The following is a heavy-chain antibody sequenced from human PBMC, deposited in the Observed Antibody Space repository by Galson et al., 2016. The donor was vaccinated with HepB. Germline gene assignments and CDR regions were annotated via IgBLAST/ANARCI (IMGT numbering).Heavy chain of an antibody. V-gene: IGHV3-33*01. Sequence: SLRLSCAASGFDFIKYAIHWVRQPPGKGLEWVAVAWYDAKTEYYGHSVRGRFTISRDNSQNIVSLQMSSLRVEDTGLYYCARAYCNADCYSPYFDLWGLGTLDSVSS. D-gene: IGHD2-21*01. CDR3: ARAYCNADCYSPYFDL. CDR2: AWYDAKTE. J-gene: IGHJ4*02. CDR1: GFDFIKYA.